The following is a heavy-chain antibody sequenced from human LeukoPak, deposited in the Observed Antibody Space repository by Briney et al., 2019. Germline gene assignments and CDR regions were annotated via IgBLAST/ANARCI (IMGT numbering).Heavy chain of an antibody. CDR1: GGTFSSYA. D-gene: IGHD5-18*01. V-gene: IGHV1-69*05. J-gene: IGHJ4*02. CDR2: IIPIFGTA. CDR3: ARGGGDVDTAMVNDY. Sequence: SVKVSCKASGGTFSSYAISWVRQAPGQGLEWMGGIIPIFGTANYAQKFQGRVTITRNTSISTAYMELSSLRSEDTAVYYCARGGGDVDTAMVNDYWGQGTLVTVSS.